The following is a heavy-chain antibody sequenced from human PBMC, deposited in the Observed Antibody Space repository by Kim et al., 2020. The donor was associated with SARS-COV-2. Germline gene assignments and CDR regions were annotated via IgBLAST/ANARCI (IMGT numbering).Heavy chain of an antibody. J-gene: IGHJ4*02. CDR3: ARDTTYYYDSSGSN. D-gene: IGHD3-22*01. Sequence: VDSVKGRFTISRDNAKNSLHLQMNGLRAEDTAVYYCARDTTYYYDSSGSNWGQGTLVTVSS. V-gene: IGHV3-7*01.